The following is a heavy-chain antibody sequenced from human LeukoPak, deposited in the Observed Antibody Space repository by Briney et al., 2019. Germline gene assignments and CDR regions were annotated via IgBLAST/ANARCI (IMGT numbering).Heavy chain of an antibody. CDR3: ATALGSYYYMDV. J-gene: IGHJ6*03. CDR1: GYTLTGYY. V-gene: IGHV1-24*01. Sequence: ASVKVSCKASGYTLTGYYIHWVRQAPGQGLEWMGGFDPEDGETIYAQKFQGRVTMTEDTSTDTAYMELSSLRSEDTAVYYCATALGSYYYMDVWGKGTTVTVSS. CDR2: FDPEDGET. D-gene: IGHD1-26*01.